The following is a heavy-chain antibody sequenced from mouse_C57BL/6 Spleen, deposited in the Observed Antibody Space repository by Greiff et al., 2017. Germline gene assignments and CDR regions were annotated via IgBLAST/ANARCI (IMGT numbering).Heavy chain of an antibody. CDR1: GYAFSSYW. V-gene: IGHV1-80*01. Sequence: QVQLKESGAELVKPGASVKISCKASGYAFSSYWMNWVKQRPGKGLEWIGQIYPGDGDTNYNGKFKGKATLTADKSSSTAYMQLSSLTSEDSAVYFCARSDYSNSFAYWGQGTLVTVSA. CDR2: IYPGDGDT. J-gene: IGHJ3*01. CDR3: ARSDYSNSFAY. D-gene: IGHD2-5*01.